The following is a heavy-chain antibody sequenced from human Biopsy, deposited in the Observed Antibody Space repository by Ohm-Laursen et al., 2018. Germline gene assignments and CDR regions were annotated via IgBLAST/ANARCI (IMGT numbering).Heavy chain of an antibody. V-gene: IGHV4-31*01. J-gene: IGHJ2*01. CDR3: ARGVPHYDGSGFPLAGYWYFDL. D-gene: IGHD3-22*01. CDR1: GGPIGGGEYY. CDR2: ISYSENI. Sequence: SETLSLTCTVSGGPIGGGEYYWNSIRQHPGKGLERIGLISYSENIFSNPSLESLLTISIDTSKNHFSLNLRSVTAADTAVYYCARGVPHYDGSGFPLAGYWYFDLWGRGTLVTVSS.